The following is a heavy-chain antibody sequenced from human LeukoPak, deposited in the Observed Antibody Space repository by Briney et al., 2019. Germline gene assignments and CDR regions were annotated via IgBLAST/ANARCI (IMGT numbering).Heavy chain of an antibody. Sequence: GESLKISCKGSGYSFTSYWIGWVRQMPGEGLEWMGIIYPGDSDTRYSPSFQGQVTISADKSISTAYLQWSSLKASDTAMYYCARLPDFWSGHDNNWFDPWGQGTLVTVSS. CDR1: GYSFTSYW. D-gene: IGHD3-3*01. J-gene: IGHJ5*02. CDR2: IYPGDSDT. V-gene: IGHV5-51*01. CDR3: ARLPDFWSGHDNNWFDP.